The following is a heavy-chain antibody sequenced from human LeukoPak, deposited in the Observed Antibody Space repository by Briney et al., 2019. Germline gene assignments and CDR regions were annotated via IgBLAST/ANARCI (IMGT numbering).Heavy chain of an antibody. D-gene: IGHD6-13*01. Sequence: PGGSLRLSCAASGFTFSSYAMSWVRQAPGKGLEWVSAISSSGGDTYYADSVKGRFTISRDNSKNTLYLQINSLRAEDTALYYCAKGGYSNTWYAENFRHWGQGTLVTVSS. J-gene: IGHJ1*01. CDR3: AKGGYSNTWYAENFRH. V-gene: IGHV3-23*01. CDR2: ISSSGGDT. CDR1: GFTFSSYA.